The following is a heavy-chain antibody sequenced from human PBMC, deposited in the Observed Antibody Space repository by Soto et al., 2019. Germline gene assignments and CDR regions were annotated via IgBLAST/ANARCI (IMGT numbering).Heavy chain of an antibody. CDR2: IIPILGIA. CDR1: GGTFSSYT. V-gene: IGHV1-69*08. Sequence: QVQLVQSGAEVKKPGSSVKVSCKASGGTFSSYTISWVRQAPGQGLEWMGRIIPILGIANYAQKFQGRVTIXXDXSXXTAYMELSSLRSEDTAVYYCARDLAVRPRPGAFDIWGQGTMVTVSS. J-gene: IGHJ3*02. D-gene: IGHD4-17*01. CDR3: ARDLAVRPRPGAFDI.